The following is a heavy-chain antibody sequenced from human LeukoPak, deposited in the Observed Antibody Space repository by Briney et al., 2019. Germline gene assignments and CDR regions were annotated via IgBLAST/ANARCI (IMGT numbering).Heavy chain of an antibody. D-gene: IGHD6-13*01. J-gene: IGHJ4*02. CDR3: ARASQMSYSSSWGPDY. V-gene: IGHV3-7*03. CDR2: IKQDGTKK. CDR1: GFTFSSYW. Sequence: GGSLRLSCAASGFTFSSYWMSWVRQTPGKGLEWVANIKQDGTKKYYVNSVKGRFSIFRDNSKNTLYLQMNSLRAEDTAVYYCARASQMSYSSSWGPDYWGQGTLVTVSS.